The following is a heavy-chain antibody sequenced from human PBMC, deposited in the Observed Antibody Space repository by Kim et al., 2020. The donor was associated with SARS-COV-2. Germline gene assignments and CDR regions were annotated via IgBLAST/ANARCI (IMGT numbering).Heavy chain of an antibody. CDR1: GGSFSGYY. CDR3: ARAGPNNWNSKPIDY. D-gene: IGHD1-7*01. Sequence: SETLSLTCAVYGGSFSGYYWSWIRQPPGKGLEWIGEINHSGSTNYNPSLKSRVTISVDTSKNQFSLKLSSVTAADTAVYYCARAGPNNWNSKPIDYWGQGTLVTVSS. V-gene: IGHV4-34*01. CDR2: INHSGST. J-gene: IGHJ4*02.